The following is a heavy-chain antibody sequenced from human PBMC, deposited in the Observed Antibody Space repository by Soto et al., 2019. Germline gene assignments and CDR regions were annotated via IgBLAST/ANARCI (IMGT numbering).Heavy chain of an antibody. J-gene: IGHJ4*02. D-gene: IGHD5-18*01. V-gene: IGHV1-69*14. Sequence: QVQLVQSGAEVKKPGSSVKVSCKTSGDIFSGYSISWVRQAPGQGLEWMGGIIPIFGTTNYAQRFHGRVTITADKSTSTVYMELYSLKSEDTAVYYCARDLGNGYDPGDYWGQGTLVTVS. CDR3: ARDLGNGYDPGDY. CDR2: IIPIFGTT. CDR1: GDIFSGYS.